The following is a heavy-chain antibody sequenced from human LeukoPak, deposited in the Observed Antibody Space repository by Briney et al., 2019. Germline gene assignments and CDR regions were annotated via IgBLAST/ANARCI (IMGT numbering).Heavy chain of an antibody. CDR2: IIPIFGTA. Sequence: ASVKVSCKASGGTFSSYAISWVRQAPGQGLEWMGRIIPIFGTANYAQKFQGRVTITTDVSTSTAYMELSSLRSEDTAVYYCARDSSGVLLWFDPWGQGTLVTVSS. CDR1: GGTFSSYA. CDR3: ARDSSGVLLWFDP. D-gene: IGHD6-19*01. J-gene: IGHJ5*02. V-gene: IGHV1-69*05.